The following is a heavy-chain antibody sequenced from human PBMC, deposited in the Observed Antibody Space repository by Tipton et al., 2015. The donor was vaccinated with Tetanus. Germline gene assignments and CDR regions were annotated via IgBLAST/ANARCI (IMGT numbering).Heavy chain of an antibody. J-gene: IGHJ4*01. D-gene: IGHD3-3*01. CDR3: ARANYDFPKKGPFDS. V-gene: IGHV4-61*01. CDR2: ISYSGST. CDR1: GGSVRSGSYY. Sequence: TLSLTCTVSGGSVRSGSYYWNWIRQSPGKGLEWLGYISYSGSTNSNYSLKSRITISQDTSKNQFSLKLTSVTAADTAVYYCARANYDFPKKGPFDSWGQGNPGHRLL.